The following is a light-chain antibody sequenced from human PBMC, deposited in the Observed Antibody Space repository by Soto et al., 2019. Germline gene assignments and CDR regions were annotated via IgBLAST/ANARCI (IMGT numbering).Light chain of an antibody. Sequence: EILMAQSPDTLCVSPGVRVTLSCRASRTVSNRLAWYQHKPGQAPRLLISGASTGATGIPPRFRGSGSGTEFTLTVDTLQSEDIAIYYCQQYYHWPVTFGGGTKVDIK. J-gene: IGKJ4*01. CDR1: RTVSNR. V-gene: IGKV3-15*01. CDR2: GAS. CDR3: QQYYHWPVT.